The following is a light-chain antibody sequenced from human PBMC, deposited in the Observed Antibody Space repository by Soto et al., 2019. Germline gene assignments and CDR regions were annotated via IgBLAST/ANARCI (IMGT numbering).Light chain of an antibody. CDR1: QSLSNNY. Sequence: EIVLTQSPGTLSLSPGERATLSCRASQSLSNNYLAWYQQKPGQAPRLLFYGASNRSTGIPYRFTGSGSGTDFTLTISRLEPEDFAVYYCQHYGSSPQIYTFGQGTKLEIK. CDR2: GAS. J-gene: IGKJ2*01. V-gene: IGKV3-20*01. CDR3: QHYGSSPQIYT.